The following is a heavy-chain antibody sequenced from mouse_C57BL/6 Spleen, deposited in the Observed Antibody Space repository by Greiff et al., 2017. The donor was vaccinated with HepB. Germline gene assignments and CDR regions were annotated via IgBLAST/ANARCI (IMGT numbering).Heavy chain of an antibody. CDR3: ARSPITAVGTPWYFDV. D-gene: IGHD1-1*01. CDR1: GYTFTSYW. V-gene: IGHV1-72*01. J-gene: IGHJ1*03. Sequence: VQLQQPGAELVKPGASVKLSCKASGYTFTSYWMHWVKQRPGRGLEWIGRIDPNSGGTKYNEKFKSKATLTVDKPSSTAYMQLSSLTSEDSAVYYCARSPITAVGTPWYFDVWGTGTTVTVSS. CDR2: IDPNSGGT.